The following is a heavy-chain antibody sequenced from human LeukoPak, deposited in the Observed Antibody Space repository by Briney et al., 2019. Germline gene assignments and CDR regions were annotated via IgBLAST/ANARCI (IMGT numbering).Heavy chain of an antibody. V-gene: IGHV4-59*12. CDR3: ARGAVTYYYDSSGYLYY. CDR2: SHYTGSA. J-gene: IGHJ4*02. D-gene: IGHD3-22*01. Sequence: PSETLSLTCTIPGGSISTYFWSWIRQSPGKGLEWIGYSHYTGSANYKPSLKSRVTISLDPSKNQFSLKLSSVTAADTAVYYCARGAVTYYYDSSGYLYYWGQGTLVTVSS. CDR1: GGSISTYF.